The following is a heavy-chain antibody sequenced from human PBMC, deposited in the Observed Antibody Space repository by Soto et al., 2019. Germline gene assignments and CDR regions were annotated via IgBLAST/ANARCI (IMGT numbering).Heavy chain of an antibody. CDR3: ARDRWMSRANWFDP. CDR1: GGSIDSYY. CDR2: ISDSGTT. J-gene: IGHJ5*02. Sequence: SETLSLTCTVFGGSIDSYYWSWIRQAPGQGLEWIGHISDSGTTNYNPSLGSRVTISVDTSRKSFSLKLSSVTAADTAVYFCARDRWMSRANWFDPWGPGTLVTVSS. D-gene: IGHD2-2*03. V-gene: IGHV4-59*12.